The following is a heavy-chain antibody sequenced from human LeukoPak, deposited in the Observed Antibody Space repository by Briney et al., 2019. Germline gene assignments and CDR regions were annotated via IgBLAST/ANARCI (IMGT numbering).Heavy chain of an antibody. V-gene: IGHV1-8*01. J-gene: IGHJ3*01. D-gene: IGHD6-25*01. CDR3: ARAAAGGDDPFDV. CDR1: GYTCKNYD. Sequence: GASVKVSCKASGYTCKNYDINWVRQAPGQGLEWMAWMNPNNDNAGSAQKFQGRVTMTRDTSINTAYMELSSLRSDDTGVYYCARAAAGGDDPFDVWGQGSLIIVSS. CDR2: MNPNNDNA.